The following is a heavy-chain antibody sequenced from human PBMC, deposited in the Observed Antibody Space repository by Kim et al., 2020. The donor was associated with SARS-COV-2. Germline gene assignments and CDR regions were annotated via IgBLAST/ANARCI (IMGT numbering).Heavy chain of an antibody. D-gene: IGHD3-10*01. CDR2: IYYSGST. Sequence: SETLSLTCTVSGGSISSSSYYWGWIRQPPGKGLEWIGSIYYSGSTYYNPSLKSRVTISVDTSKNQFSLKLSSVTAADTAVYYCARRTQGDYYGSGSYYRWFDPWGQGTRVTVSS. J-gene: IGHJ5*02. CDR1: GGSISSSSYY. CDR3: ARRTQGDYYGSGSYYRWFDP. V-gene: IGHV4-39*01.